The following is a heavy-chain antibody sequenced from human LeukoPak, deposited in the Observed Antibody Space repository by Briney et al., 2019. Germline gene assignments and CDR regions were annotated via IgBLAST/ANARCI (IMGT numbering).Heavy chain of an antibody. Sequence: GGSLRLSCAASGFTFSTYNMNWVRQAPGKGLEWVSYISSSGSDMYYADSVKGRFTISRDNAKNSLYLHMNSLRAEDTAVYYCARDYGGSSPFDYWGQGTLVTVSS. CDR3: ARDYGGSSPFDY. V-gene: IGHV3-48*03. J-gene: IGHJ4*02. D-gene: IGHD4-23*01. CDR2: ISSSGSDM. CDR1: GFTFSTYN.